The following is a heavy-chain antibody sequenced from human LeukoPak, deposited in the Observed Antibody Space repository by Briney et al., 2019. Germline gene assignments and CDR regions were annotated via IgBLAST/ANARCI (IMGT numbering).Heavy chain of an antibody. Sequence: KSSETLSLTCTVSSGSISSNYWSWIRQPPGKGLEWIGYISYGGSTNYNPSLKSRVTISIDTSNNQFYLKLSSVTAADTAVYYCTRGEVWAFDLWGQGTMVTVSS. CDR2: ISYGGST. CDR3: TRGEVWAFDL. CDR1: SGSISSNY. J-gene: IGHJ3*01. V-gene: IGHV4-59*01. D-gene: IGHD2-21*01.